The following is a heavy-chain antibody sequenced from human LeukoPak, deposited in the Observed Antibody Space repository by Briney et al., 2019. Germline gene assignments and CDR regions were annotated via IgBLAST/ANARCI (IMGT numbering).Heavy chain of an antibody. V-gene: IGHV3-33*08. D-gene: IGHD6-19*01. CDR1: GFTFSSYG. J-gene: IGHJ4*02. CDR2: IWYDGSNK. CDR3: ARDQFRDSSALDY. Sequence: PGGSLRLSCAASGFTFSSYGMHWVRQAPGKGLEWVAVIWYDGSNKYYADSVKGRFTISRDNSKNTLYLQMNSLRAEDTAVYYCARDQFRDSSALDYWGQGTLVTVSS.